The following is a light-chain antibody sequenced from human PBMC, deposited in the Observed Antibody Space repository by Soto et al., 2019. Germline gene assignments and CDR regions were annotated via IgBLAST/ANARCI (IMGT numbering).Light chain of an antibody. CDR3: QSYDRSLSGSV. CDR2: DTY. V-gene: IGLV1-51*01. CDR1: NSNIGNNY. J-gene: IGLJ1*01. Sequence: QSVLTQPPSVSAAPGQKVTISCSGSNSNIGNNYVSWYQQLPGTAPKLLIYDTYKRPSGIPDRFSGSKSGTSATLDIAGIQTGDEADYYCQSYDRSLSGSVFGAGTKVTVL.